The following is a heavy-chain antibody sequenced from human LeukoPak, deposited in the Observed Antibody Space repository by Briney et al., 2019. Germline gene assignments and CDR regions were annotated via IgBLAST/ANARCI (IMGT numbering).Heavy chain of an antibody. Sequence: KPGGSLRLSCAASGFTFSDYYMSWIRQAPGKGLELVSYISSSSSYTNYADSVKGRFTISRDNAKNSLYLQMNTLRAEDTAIYYCASAPQAGSSWYGGFDYWGQGTLVTVSS. CDR3: ASAPQAGSSWYGGFDY. J-gene: IGHJ4*02. CDR1: GFTFSDYY. V-gene: IGHV3-11*03. D-gene: IGHD6-13*01. CDR2: ISSSSSYT.